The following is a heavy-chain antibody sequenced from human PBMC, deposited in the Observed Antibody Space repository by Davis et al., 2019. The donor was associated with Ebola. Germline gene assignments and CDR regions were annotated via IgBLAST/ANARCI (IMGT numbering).Heavy chain of an antibody. D-gene: IGHD2-15*01. J-gene: IGHJ5*02. Sequence: GVLKISCAASGFTFSSYWMHWVRQAPGKGLVWVSRINSDGSSTSYADSVKGRFTISRDNAKNTLYVQMNSLRAEDTAVYYCARGNRYCSGDTCANWLDPWGQGTLVTVSS. CDR3: ARGNRYCSGDTCANWLDP. V-gene: IGHV3-74*01. CDR1: GFTFSSYW. CDR2: INSDGSST.